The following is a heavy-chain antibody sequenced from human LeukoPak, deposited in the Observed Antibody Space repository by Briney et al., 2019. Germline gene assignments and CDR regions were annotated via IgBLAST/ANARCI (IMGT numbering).Heavy chain of an antibody. J-gene: IGHJ6*03. D-gene: IGHD1-26*01. V-gene: IGHV3-11*04. CDR1: GFTFSDYY. Sequence: GGSLRLSCAASGFTFSDYYMSGIRQAPGQGLEWVSYISSSGSTIYYADSVKGRFTISRDNAKNSLYLQMNSLRAEDTAVYYCARTAEEWELLSYYYYMDVWGKGTTVTVSS. CDR2: ISSSGSTI. CDR3: ARTAEEWELLSYYYYMDV.